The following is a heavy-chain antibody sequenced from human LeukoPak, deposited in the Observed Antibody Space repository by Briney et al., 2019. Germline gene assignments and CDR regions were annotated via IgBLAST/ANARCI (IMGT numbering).Heavy chain of an antibody. CDR3: ARDRDYYDSSGSQQYYFDY. Sequence: GASVKVSCKASGYTFSDYFLHWVRQAPGQGLEWMGWINPNSGGTSYAQKFQGRVTMTRDMSTSTVYMELSSLRSEDTAVYYCARDRDYYDSSGSQQYYFDYWGQGTLVTVSS. D-gene: IGHD3-22*01. J-gene: IGHJ4*02. CDR2: INPNSGGT. V-gene: IGHV1-2*02. CDR1: GYTFSDYF.